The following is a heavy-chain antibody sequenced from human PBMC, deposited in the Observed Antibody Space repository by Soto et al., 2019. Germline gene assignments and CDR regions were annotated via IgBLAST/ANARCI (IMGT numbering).Heavy chain of an antibody. J-gene: IGHJ6*02. Sequence: PGGSLRLSCAASGFTFSSYAMSWVRQAPVKGLEWVSTIRGSGGNAYYADSVKGRFSISRDNSKNTQRLQMNSLRADDTAGYYCAKDGASGSYPPYYYFGMDVWGQGTTVTVSS. V-gene: IGHV3-23*01. CDR3: AKDGASGSYPPYYYFGMDV. CDR1: GFTFSSYA. CDR2: IRGSGGNA. D-gene: IGHD1-26*01.